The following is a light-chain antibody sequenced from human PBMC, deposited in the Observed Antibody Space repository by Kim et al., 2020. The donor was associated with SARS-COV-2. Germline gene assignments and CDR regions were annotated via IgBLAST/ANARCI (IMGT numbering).Light chain of an antibody. V-gene: IGKV1-5*03. CDR3: QQYNSFPWT. CDR1: HNIGSW. J-gene: IGKJ1*01. Sequence: DIQMTQSPSTLSASVGDRVTITCRASHNIGSWLAWYQQKPEKAPKFVIYKASSLASGVPSRFSGSGSGTEFTLTISSLQPDDFASYFCQQYNSFPWTFGRGTKVDIK. CDR2: KAS.